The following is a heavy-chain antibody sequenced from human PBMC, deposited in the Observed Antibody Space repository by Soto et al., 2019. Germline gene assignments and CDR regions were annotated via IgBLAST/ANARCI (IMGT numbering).Heavy chain of an antibody. D-gene: IGHD3-22*01. CDR3: ARDRYYYDSSVGYWFDP. J-gene: IGHJ5*02. CDR1: GGTFSSYA. CDR2: IIPIFGTA. Sequence: ASVKVSCKASGGTFSSYAISWVRQPPGQGLEWMGGIIPIFGTANYAQKFQGRVTITADESTSTAYMELSSLRSEDTAVYYCARDRYYYDSSVGYWFDPWGQGTLVTVPS. V-gene: IGHV1-69*13.